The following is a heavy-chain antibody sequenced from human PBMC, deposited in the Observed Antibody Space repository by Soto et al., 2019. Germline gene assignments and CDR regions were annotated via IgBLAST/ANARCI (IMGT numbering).Heavy chain of an antibody. CDR2: ISGDGDTT. Sequence: EVQLLESGGGLVQPGGSLRLSCAASGFTFNNYAMSWVRQAPGKGLEWVSAISGDGDTTSYADSVKGRFTVSRDGSKNTMYRQMSSLRAEDTTLYYCAKGRGGSGSLTPRVDFWGQGTLVTVSS. J-gene: IGHJ4*02. CDR1: GFTFNNYA. CDR3: AKGRGGSGSLTPRVDF. D-gene: IGHD3-10*01. V-gene: IGHV3-23*01.